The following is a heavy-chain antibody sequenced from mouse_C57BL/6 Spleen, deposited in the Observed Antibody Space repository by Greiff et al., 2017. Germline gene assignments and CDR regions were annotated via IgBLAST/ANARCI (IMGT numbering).Heavy chain of an antibody. Sequence: QVQLQQPGAELVMPGASVKLSCKASGYTFTSYWMHWVKPRPGQGLEWIGEIDPSDSYTNYNQKFTGKSTLTVDKSSSTAYMQLSSLPSEDSAVYYCARMSKRYFDVWGTGTTVTVSS. CDR2: IDPSDSYT. V-gene: IGHV1-69*01. D-gene: IGHD2-5*01. CDR3: ARMSKRYFDV. J-gene: IGHJ1*03. CDR1: GYTFTSYW.